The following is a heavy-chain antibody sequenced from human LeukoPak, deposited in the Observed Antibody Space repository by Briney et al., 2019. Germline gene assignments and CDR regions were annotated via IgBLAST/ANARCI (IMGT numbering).Heavy chain of an antibody. CDR2: VKSGNYDI. CDR3: ARDSDWAFDY. V-gene: IGHV3-48*01. Sequence: PPGGSLRLSCAASGFTFNTYSMNWVRQAPGKGLEWLSYVKSGNYDIQYADSVTGRFTVSRDSATNSLYLQMNDLKAEDTAVYYCARDSDWAFDYWGQGSLVTVSS. J-gene: IGHJ4*02. D-gene: IGHD3-9*01. CDR1: GFTFNTYS.